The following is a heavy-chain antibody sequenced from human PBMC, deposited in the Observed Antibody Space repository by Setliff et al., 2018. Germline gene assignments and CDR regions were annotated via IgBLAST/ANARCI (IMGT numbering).Heavy chain of an antibody. CDR3: ARVLEPNYDILTGYYYYYYYGMDV. J-gene: IGHJ6*02. Sequence: GASVKVSCKASGGTFSSYAISWVRQAPGQGLEWMGGIIPIFGTANYAQKFQGRVTITADESTSTAYMELSSLRSGDTAVYYCARVLEPNYDILTGYYYYYYYGMDVWGQGTTVTVSS. V-gene: IGHV1-69*13. D-gene: IGHD3-9*01. CDR1: GGTFSSYA. CDR2: IIPIFGTA.